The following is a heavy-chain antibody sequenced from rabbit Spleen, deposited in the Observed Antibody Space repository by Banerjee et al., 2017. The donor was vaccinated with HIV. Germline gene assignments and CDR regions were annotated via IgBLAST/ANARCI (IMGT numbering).Heavy chain of an antibody. CDR1: GFSFGDI. J-gene: IGHJ3*01. D-gene: IGHD1-1*01. V-gene: IGHV1S36*01. CDR3: AKDGGSGGASDLEL. Sequence: QEQLVESGGGLVQPTGSLTLTCKASGFSFGDIDVMCWVRQAPGKGLELLGYISGGGTTYYASWVNGRFTISKTSSTVDLKMTSLTAADTATYFCAKDGGSGGASDLELWGQGTLVTVS. CDR2: ISGGGTT.